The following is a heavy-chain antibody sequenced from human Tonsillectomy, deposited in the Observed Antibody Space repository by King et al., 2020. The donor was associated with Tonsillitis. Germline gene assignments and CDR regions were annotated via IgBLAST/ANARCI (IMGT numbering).Heavy chain of an antibody. CDR3: AHCRTPYYYDSSGQYFDY. Sequence: ITLKESGPTLVKPTQTLTLTCTFSGFSLSTSGVGVGWIRQPPGKALEWLALIYWNDDKRYSPSLKSRLTITKDTSKNQVVVTMTNMDPVDTATYYCAHCRTPYYYDSSGQYFDYWGQGTLVTVSS. CDR2: IYWNDDK. J-gene: IGHJ4*02. D-gene: IGHD3-22*01. CDR1: GFSLSTSGVG. V-gene: IGHV2-5*01.